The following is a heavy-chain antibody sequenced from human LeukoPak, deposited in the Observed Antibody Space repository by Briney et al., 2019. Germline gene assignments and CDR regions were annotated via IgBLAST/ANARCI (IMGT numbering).Heavy chain of an antibody. Sequence: PSETLSLTCIVAGGSISNHFWSWIRQPPGKGLEWIGEINHSGSTNYNPSLKSRVTISVDTSKNQFSLKLSSVTAADTAVYYCARLYVLRLGELSPNWFDPWGQGTLVTVSS. CDR3: ARLYVLRLGELSPNWFDP. D-gene: IGHD3-16*02. CDR2: INHSGST. J-gene: IGHJ5*02. V-gene: IGHV4-34*01. CDR1: GGSISNHF.